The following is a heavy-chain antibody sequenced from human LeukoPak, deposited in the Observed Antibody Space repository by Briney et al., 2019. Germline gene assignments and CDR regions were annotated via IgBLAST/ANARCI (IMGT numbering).Heavy chain of an antibody. CDR3: AREGLGELTLDC. CDR2: ISTDNGDT. D-gene: IGHD3-16*01. CDR1: GYTFTEYF. J-gene: IGHJ4*02. Sequence: GASVKVSCKASGYTFTEYFTHWVRQAPGQGLEWMGWISTDNGDTNYAQKLQGRVTMTTDTSTSTAYMELRSLRSDDTAVYYCAREGLGELTLDCWGQGTLVTVSS. V-gene: IGHV1-18*04.